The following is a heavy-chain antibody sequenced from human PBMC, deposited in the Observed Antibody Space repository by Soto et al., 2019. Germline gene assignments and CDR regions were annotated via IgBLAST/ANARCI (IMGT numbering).Heavy chain of an antibody. CDR1: GGSFSGYY. Sequence: PSLTCAVYGGSFSGYYWSWIRQPPGKGLEWIGEINHSGSTNYNPSLKSRVTISVDTYKNQFSLKLSSVTAADTDVYYCARIGIKAAGPFFDYWGQGTLVIVSS. CDR2: INHSGST. CDR3: ARIGIKAAGPFFDY. J-gene: IGHJ4*02. V-gene: IGHV4-34*01. D-gene: IGHD6-13*01.